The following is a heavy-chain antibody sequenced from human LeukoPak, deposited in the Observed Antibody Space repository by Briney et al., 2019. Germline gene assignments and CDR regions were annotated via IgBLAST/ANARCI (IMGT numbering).Heavy chain of an antibody. D-gene: IGHD2-2*01. CDR1: GFTFSSYW. CDR3: ARSPYCSSTSCYYLYYYYMDV. V-gene: IGHV3-48*01. Sequence: QPGGSLRLSCAASGFTFSSYWMNWVRQAPGKGLEWVSYISSSSSTIYYADSVKGRFTISRDNAKNSLYLQMNSLRAEDTAVYYCARSPYCSSTSCYYLYYYYMDVWGKGTTVTVSS. J-gene: IGHJ6*03. CDR2: ISSSSSTI.